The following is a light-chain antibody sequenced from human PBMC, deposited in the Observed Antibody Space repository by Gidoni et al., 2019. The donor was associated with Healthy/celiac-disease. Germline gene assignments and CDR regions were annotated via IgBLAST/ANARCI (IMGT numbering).Light chain of an antibody. CDR3: QQYKSTTWT. CDR2: TES. J-gene: IGKJ1*01. Sequence: DIKMTQSPSTLSASVGDRVTITCRASQSISSWLAWYQQKPGKAPKLLIPTESSLERGGPSRFSGSGSGTEFTFTISILQPDDFATYYYQQYKSTTWTFGQGTKVEIK. CDR1: QSISSW. V-gene: IGKV1-5*03.